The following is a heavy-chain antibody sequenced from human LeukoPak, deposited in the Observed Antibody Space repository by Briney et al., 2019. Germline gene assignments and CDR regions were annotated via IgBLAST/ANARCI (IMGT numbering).Heavy chain of an antibody. CDR3: AKDFRYCSSTSCYTGPLDY. J-gene: IGHJ4*02. V-gene: IGHV3-30*02. CDR1: GFTFSSYG. CDR2: IRYDGSNK. Sequence: GGSLRLSFAASGFTFSSYGMHWVRQAPGKGLEWVAFIRYDGSNKYYADSVKGRFTISRDNSKNTLYLQMNSLRAEDTAVYYCAKDFRYCSSTSCYTGPLDYWGQGTLVTVSS. D-gene: IGHD2-2*02.